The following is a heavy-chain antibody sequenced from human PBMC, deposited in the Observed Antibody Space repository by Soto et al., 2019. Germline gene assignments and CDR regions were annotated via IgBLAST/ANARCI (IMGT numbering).Heavy chain of an antibody. CDR3: ARDSAPGGEENAFDI. V-gene: IGHV3-33*01. Sequence: QVQLVESGGGVVQPGRSLRLSCAASGFTFSSYGMHWVRQAPGKGLEWVAVIWYDGSNKYYADSVKGRFTISRDNSKNTLYLQMNSLRAEDTAVYYCARDSAPGGEENAFDIWGQGTMVTVSS. CDR2: IWYDGSNK. D-gene: IGHD4-17*01. CDR1: GFTFSSYG. J-gene: IGHJ3*02.